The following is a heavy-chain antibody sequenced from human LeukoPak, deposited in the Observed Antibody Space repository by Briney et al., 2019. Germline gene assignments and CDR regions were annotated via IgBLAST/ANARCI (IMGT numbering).Heavy chain of an antibody. CDR2: INHSGST. J-gene: IGHJ6*03. CDR1: GGSFSGYY. V-gene: IGHV4-34*01. D-gene: IGHD2-2*01. CDR3: ARGRYCSSTSCYGGGYYYYYYYYMDV. Sequence: SETLPLTCAVYGGSFSGYYWSWIRQPPGKGLEWIGEINHSGSTNYNPSLKSRVTISVDTSKNQFSLKLSSVTAADTAVYYCARGRYCSSTSCYGGGYYYYYYYYMDVWGKGTTVTVSS.